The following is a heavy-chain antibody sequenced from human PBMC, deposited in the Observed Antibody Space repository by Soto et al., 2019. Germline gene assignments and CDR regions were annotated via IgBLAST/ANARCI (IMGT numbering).Heavy chain of an antibody. CDR3: ARVDCSSTSCYTPHFDY. V-gene: IGHV3-48*01. D-gene: IGHD2-2*02. CDR1: GFTFRSYS. Sequence: PGGSLRLSCAASGFTFRSYSMNWVRQAPGKGLEWISYISDASRAIYYTDSVKGRFTISRDDAKNSLYLQMNSLRAEDTAVYYCARVDCSSTSCYTPHFDYWGQGTLVTVSS. CDR2: ISDASRAI. J-gene: IGHJ4*02.